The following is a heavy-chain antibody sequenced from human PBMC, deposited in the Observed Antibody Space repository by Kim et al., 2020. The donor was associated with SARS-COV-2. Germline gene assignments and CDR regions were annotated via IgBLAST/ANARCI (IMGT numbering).Heavy chain of an antibody. Sequence: YADSVKGRLTLSRDKSNNTLYLQMNSLRPDDTAVYYCTGPQGGSYYPPFDYWGQGALVTVSS. D-gene: IGHD3-10*01. J-gene: IGHJ4*02. V-gene: IGHV3-30*01. CDR3: TGPQGGSYYPPFDY.